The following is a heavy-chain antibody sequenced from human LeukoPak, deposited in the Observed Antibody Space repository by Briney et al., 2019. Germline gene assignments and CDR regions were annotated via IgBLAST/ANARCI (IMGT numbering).Heavy chain of an antibody. CDR1: GFTFSTYA. Sequence: GGSLRLSCAASGFTFSTYAMSWVRQAPGKGLEWVSAISRSGGSTAYADSVKGRFTISRDNSKNTLYLQMNSLRVEDTAVYYCAKAPYDTSGFSSPNYFDYWGQGTLVTVSS. V-gene: IGHV3-23*01. CDR2: ISRSGGST. J-gene: IGHJ4*02. CDR3: AKAPYDTSGFSSPNYFDY. D-gene: IGHD3-22*01.